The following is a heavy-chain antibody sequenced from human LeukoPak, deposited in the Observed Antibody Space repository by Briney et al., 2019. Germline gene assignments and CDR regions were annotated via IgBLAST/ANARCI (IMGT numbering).Heavy chain of an antibody. V-gene: IGHV4-59*01. Sequence: SETLSLTCTDSGGSISSYYWSWIRQPPGKGLEWIGYIYYSGSTNYNPSLKSRVTISVDTSKNQFSLKLSFVTAADTAVYYCARGPDPYSGSYYGFDYWGQGTLVTVSS. D-gene: IGHD1-26*01. CDR3: ARGPDPYSGSYYGFDY. CDR1: GGSISSYY. J-gene: IGHJ4*02. CDR2: IYYSGST.